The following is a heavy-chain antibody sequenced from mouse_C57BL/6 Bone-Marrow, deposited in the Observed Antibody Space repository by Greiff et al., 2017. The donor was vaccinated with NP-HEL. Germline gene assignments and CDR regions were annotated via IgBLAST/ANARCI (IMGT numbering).Heavy chain of an antibody. CDR2: IDPENGDT. CDR1: GFNIKDDY. CDR3: TTAPFDY. D-gene: IGHD3-1*01. Sequence: EVQLVESGAELVRPGASVKLSCTASGFNIKDDYMHWVQQRPEQGLEWIGWIDPENGDTASASKFYGKATITAATSSNTAYLQVSSTTSEDSAGYYCTTAPFDYWGQGTTLTVSS. V-gene: IGHV14-4*01. J-gene: IGHJ2*01.